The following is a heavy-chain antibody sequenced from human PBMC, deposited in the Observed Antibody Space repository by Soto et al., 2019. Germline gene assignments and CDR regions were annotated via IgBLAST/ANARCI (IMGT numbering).Heavy chain of an antibody. CDR3: ARQGFLEDPADRYYCNYGMDV. V-gene: IGHV5-51*01. D-gene: IGHD3-3*01. Sequence: GESLKISCKGSGYSFTSYWIGWVRQMPGKGLEWMGIIYPGDSDTRYSPSFQGQATISADKSISTAYLQWSSLKASDTAMYYCARQGFLEDPADRYYCNYGMDVWGQGTSVTVSS. CDR1: GYSFTSYW. J-gene: IGHJ6*02. CDR2: IYPGDSDT.